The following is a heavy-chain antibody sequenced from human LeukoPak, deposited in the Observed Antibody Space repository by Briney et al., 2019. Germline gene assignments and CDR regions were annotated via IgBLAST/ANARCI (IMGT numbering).Heavy chain of an antibody. J-gene: IGHJ3*02. D-gene: IGHD6-19*01. Sequence: GSSVKVSCKGSGYTFTSYGISWVRQAPGQGGEWMGWSSAYNGNTNYEKRLQGKVTMTTDTPTSTAYVELRSLRYDDTAVYYCASFGAVAGTQRRQPSYAFDIWGQGTMVTVSS. V-gene: IGHV1-18*01. CDR3: ASFGAVAGTQRRQPSYAFDI. CDR2: SSAYNGNT. CDR1: GYTFTSYG.